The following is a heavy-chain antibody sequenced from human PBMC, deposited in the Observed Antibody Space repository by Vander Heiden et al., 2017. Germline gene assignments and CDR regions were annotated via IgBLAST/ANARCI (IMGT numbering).Heavy chain of an antibody. V-gene: IGHV3-23*01. CDR3: AKGRGSGYGWDYFDY. Sequence: EVHLLESGGGLVQPGGSLRLPCAASALTLNPYVMSWVRQAPGKGLEWVSLISGSGGSGHYADSVKGRFTISRDNSKNRLYLQMNSLRAEDTALYYCAKGRGSGYGWDYFDYWGQGTLVTVSS. CDR2: ISGSGGSG. CDR1: ALTLNPYV. J-gene: IGHJ4*02. D-gene: IGHD3-22*01.